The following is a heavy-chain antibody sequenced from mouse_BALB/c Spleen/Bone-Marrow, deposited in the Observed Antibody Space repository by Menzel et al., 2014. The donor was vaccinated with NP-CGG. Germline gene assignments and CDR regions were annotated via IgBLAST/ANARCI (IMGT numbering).Heavy chain of an antibody. CDR2: IRNKAKGYTS. J-gene: IGHJ1*01. V-gene: IGHV7-3*02. CDR1: GFTFTDYY. D-gene: IGHD2-4*01. CDR3: ARDINYDIYWYFDV. Sequence: EVKLVESGGGLVQPGGSLRPSCATSGFTFTDYYMSWVRQPPGKALEWLGFIRNKAKGYTSENSASVKGRFTISRDNSQSILYLQINTLRAEDSATYYCARDINYDIYWYFDVWGAGTTVTVSS.